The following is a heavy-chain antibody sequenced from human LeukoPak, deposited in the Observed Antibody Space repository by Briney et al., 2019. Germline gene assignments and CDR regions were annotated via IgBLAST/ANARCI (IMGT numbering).Heavy chain of an antibody. D-gene: IGHD3-3*01. CDR2: IKSKTDGGTT. CDR3: TTDPGEGYDLP. CDR1: GFTFSNAW. J-gene: IGHJ5*02. Sequence: PGRSLRPSCAASGFTFSNAWMSWVRQAPGKGLEWVGRIKSKTDGGTTDYAAPVKGRFTISRDDSKNTLYLQMNSLKTEDTAVYYCTTDPGEGYDLPWGQGTLVTVSS. V-gene: IGHV3-15*01.